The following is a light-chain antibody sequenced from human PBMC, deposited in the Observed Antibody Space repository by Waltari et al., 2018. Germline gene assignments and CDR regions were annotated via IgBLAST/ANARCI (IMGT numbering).Light chain of an antibody. CDR2: AAS. V-gene: IGKV1-39*01. CDR3: QRTYSNFRT. Sequence: DIQMTQSPSSLSASVGDSVTITCRASQRSSGYLNWYQQRPGQAPKLLIYAASSLESGVPSRFSGSGFGTDFTLTINSLQPEDFAVYYCQRTYSNFRTFGQGTKVDVK. J-gene: IGKJ1*01. CDR1: QRSSGY.